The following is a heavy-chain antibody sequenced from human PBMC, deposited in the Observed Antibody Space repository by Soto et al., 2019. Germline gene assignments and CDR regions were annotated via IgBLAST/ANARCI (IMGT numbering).Heavy chain of an antibody. Sequence: GGSLRLSCAASGFTFSTYGVHWVRQAPGKGLEWVAVMSYDGSSKYYADSVKGRFSISRDNSKNTLYLQMNSLGAEDTAVYYCAKRLSSSISNSYYYMDVWGKGNTVTVSS. CDR1: GFTFSTYG. J-gene: IGHJ6*03. CDR3: AKRLSSSISNSYYYMDV. D-gene: IGHD6-6*01. CDR2: MSYDGSSK. V-gene: IGHV3-30*18.